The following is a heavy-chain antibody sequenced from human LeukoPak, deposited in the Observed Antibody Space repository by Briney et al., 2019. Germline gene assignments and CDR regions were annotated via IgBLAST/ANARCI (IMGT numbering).Heavy chain of an antibody. CDR3: ARDRRWFGSQFDY. J-gene: IGHJ4*02. V-gene: IGHV3-7*01. Sequence: PGGSLRLSCAASGFTFSSYWMSWVRQAPGKGLEWVANIKEDGSDKYYVDSVKGRFTISRDNAKNSLYLQMNSLRAEDTAVYYCARDRRWFGSQFDYWGQGTLVTVSS. CDR1: GFTFSSYW. CDR2: IKEDGSDK. D-gene: IGHD3-10*01.